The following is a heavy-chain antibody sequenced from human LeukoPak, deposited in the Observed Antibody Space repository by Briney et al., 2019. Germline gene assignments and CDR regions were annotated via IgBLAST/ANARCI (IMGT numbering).Heavy chain of an antibody. CDR3: ARIPLGYSGAYYFDY. V-gene: IGHV4-4*09. Sequence: SETLSLTCTVSHGSISGSIRSYHWSWLRQPPGKGLEWIGYISSSGSVNDNPSLRSRVTISVDTSKNQFFLSLSSVSAADTAVYYCARIPLGYSGAYYFDYWGQGTLVAVSP. D-gene: IGHD5-12*01. J-gene: IGHJ4*02. CDR2: ISSSGSV. CDR1: HGSISGSIRSYH.